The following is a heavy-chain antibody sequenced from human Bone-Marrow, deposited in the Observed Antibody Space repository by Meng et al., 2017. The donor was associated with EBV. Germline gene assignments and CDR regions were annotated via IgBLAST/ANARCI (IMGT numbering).Heavy chain of an antibody. CDR3: ARGHRGLWFGELLSIYYFDY. V-gene: IGHV1-8*01. D-gene: IGHD3-10*01. Sequence: QVQLVPSGAEVTKPGASVKVSCMASGYTFTSYDINWVRQATGQGLEWMGWMNPNSGNTGYAQKFQGRVTMTRNTSISTAYMELSSLRSEDTAVYYCARGHRGLWFGELLSIYYFDYWGQGTLVTVSS. CDR2: MNPNSGNT. CDR1: GYTFTSYD. J-gene: IGHJ4*02.